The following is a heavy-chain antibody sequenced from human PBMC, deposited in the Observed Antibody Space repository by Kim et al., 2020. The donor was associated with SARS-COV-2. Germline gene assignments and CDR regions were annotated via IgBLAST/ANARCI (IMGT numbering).Heavy chain of an antibody. Sequence: YYADSVKGRFTISRDNAKNSLYLQMNSLGAEDTAVYYCARELDGGWHFDYWGQGTLVTVSS. V-gene: IGHV3-48*03. CDR3: ARELDGGWHFDY. J-gene: IGHJ4*02. D-gene: IGHD6-19*01.